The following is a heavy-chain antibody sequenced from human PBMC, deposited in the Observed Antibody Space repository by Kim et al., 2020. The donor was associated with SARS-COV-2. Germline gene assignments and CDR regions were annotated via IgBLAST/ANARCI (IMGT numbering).Heavy chain of an antibody. V-gene: IGHV3-21*01. J-gene: IGHJ5*02. CDR2: ISSSSSYI. CDR1: GFTFSSYS. D-gene: IGHD6-13*01. Sequence: GGSLRLSCAASGFTFSSYSMNWVRQAPGKGLEWVSSISSSSSYIYYADSVKGRFTISRDNAKNSLYLQMNSLRAEDTAVYYCARGPNVKSEGVSSSWYGELDPWGQGTLVTVSS. CDR3: ARGPNVKSEGVSSSWYGELDP.